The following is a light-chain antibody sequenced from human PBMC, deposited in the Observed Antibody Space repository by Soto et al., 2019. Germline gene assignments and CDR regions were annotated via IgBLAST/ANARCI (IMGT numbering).Light chain of an antibody. V-gene: IGKV3-15*01. J-gene: IGKJ1*01. CDR3: QQYDNWPWT. CDR1: QSISGT. CDR2: GAF. Sequence: EIVITQSPATLSVSPGGRATLSCRASQSISGTLAWYPQKPGQAPRLLIYGAFTRETGFPARFSGSGAGTDCTLTITSLQSEDFEVYYCQQYDNWPWTFGQGTKVDI.